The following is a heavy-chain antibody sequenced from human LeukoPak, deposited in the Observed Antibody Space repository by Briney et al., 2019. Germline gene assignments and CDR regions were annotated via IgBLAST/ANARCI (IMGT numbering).Heavy chain of an antibody. J-gene: IGHJ5*02. CDR1: GFTFSSYW. CDR2: INSDGSST. D-gene: IGHD1-26*01. Sequence: GGSLRLPCVASGFTFSSYWMHWVRQAPGRGLVWVSRINSDGSSTSYADSVKGRFTISRDNAKNTLYLQMNSLRAEDTAVYYYAREGATWVSWFDPWGQGTLVTVSS. V-gene: IGHV3-74*01. CDR3: AREGATWVSWFDP.